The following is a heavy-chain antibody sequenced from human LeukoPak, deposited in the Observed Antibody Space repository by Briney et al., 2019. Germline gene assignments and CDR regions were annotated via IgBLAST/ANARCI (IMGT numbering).Heavy chain of an antibody. CDR1: GGSISSYY. Sequence: SETLSLTCTVSGGSISSYYWSWIREPAGKGLEWIGRIYTSGSTNYNASLKSRVSMSVDTSKNQFSLKLSSVTAADTAVFYCARENSGSYREFDYWGQGTLVTVSS. CDR2: IYTSGST. D-gene: IGHD1-26*01. J-gene: IGHJ4*02. V-gene: IGHV4-4*07. CDR3: ARENSGSYREFDY.